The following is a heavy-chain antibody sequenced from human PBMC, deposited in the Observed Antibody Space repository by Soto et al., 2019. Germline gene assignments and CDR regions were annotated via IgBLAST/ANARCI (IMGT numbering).Heavy chain of an antibody. CDR1: GFTFSRYA. J-gene: IGHJ6*02. V-gene: IGHV3-30*18. Sequence: QVKLVEAGGGVVQPGRSLRLSCVASGFTFSRYAMDWVRQAPGKGLKWVAIISYDGRNEYYADSVKGRFTISRDNSKNTLYLQMNSLRPEDTAVYYCAKGXGGWRNYGLDVWGQGTTVTVSS. CDR3: AKGXGGWRNYGLDV. CDR2: ISYDGRNE. D-gene: IGHD6-19*01.